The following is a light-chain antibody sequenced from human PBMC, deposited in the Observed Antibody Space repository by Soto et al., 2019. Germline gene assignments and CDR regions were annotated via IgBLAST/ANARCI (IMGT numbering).Light chain of an antibody. V-gene: IGLV2-18*01. CDR2: EVS. CDR1: SSDVGSYNR. J-gene: IGLJ2*01. Sequence: QSALTQPPSVSGSPGQSVTISCTGTSSDVGSYNRVSWYQQPPGTAPELMIYEVSNRPSGVPDRFSGSKSGNTASLTISGLQAEDEADYYCSLYTSSRKVFGGGTKLTVL. CDR3: SLYTSSRKV.